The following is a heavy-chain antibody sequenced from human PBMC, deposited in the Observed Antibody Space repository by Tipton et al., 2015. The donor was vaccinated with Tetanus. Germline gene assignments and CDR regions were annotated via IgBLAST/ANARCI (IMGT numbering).Heavy chain of an antibody. CDR1: GGSISSGDYS. V-gene: IGHV4-30-2*01. CDR3: AILPKHWLAPRGAP. J-gene: IGHJ5*02. D-gene: IGHD6-19*01. Sequence: TLSLTCAVSGGSISSGDYSWSWIRQPPGKGLEWIGYIYDSGSTYYNPSLKSRVTISEDRSKNQISLRLRSVTAADTAMYYCAILPKHWLAPRGAPWGQGILVTVSS. CDR2: IYDSGST.